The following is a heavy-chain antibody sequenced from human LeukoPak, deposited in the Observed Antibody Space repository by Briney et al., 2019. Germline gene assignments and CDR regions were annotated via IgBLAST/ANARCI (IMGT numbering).Heavy chain of an antibody. D-gene: IGHD6-19*01. J-gene: IGHJ4*02. CDR2: VHYSGST. V-gene: IGHV4-59*12. CDR1: GGSISPYY. Sequence: SETLSLTCTVSGGSISPYYWSWSRQPPGKGLEWIGYVHYSGSTKYNPSLKSRVTMSVDTSTNQFSLKLSSVTAADTAMYYCARAAEYSSGWYLFDFWGQGILVTVSA. CDR3: ARAAEYSSGWYLFDF.